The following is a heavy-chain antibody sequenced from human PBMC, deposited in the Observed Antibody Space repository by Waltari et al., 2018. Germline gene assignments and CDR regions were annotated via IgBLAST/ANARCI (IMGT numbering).Heavy chain of an antibody. J-gene: IGHJ4*02. CDR3: TRRGNSGKDLGDFDS. Sequence: EVQLVQSGAEVKKPGESLKISCKGSGYIFTRFWNGWVRPVPGKGLEWVGISYPGDSDNRYSPTVQGQVTLSTDKSLTTAYLEWSSLKASDTAMYYCTRRGNSGKDLGDFDSWGPGTLVTVSS. CDR1: GYIFTRFW. V-gene: IGHV5-51*01. D-gene: IGHD3-10*01. CDR2: SYPGDSDN.